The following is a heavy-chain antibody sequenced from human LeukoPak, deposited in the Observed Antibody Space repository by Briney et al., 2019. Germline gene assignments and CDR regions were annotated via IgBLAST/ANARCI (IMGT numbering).Heavy chain of an antibody. CDR1: GGSFSGYY. J-gene: IGHJ4*02. CDR2: INHSGST. CDR3: ARRNSNKNCSGGSCYHRVFDY. D-gene: IGHD2-15*01. V-gene: IGHV4-34*01. Sequence: PSETLSLTCAVYGGSFSGYYWSWIRQPPGKGLEWIGEINHSGSTNYNPSLKSRVTISVDTSKNQFSLKRSSVTAADTAVYYCARRNSNKNCSGGSCYHRVFDYWGQGTLVTVSS.